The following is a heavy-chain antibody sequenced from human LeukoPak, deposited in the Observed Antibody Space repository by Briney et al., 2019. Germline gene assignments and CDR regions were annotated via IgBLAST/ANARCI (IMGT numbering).Heavy chain of an antibody. CDR3: ARQIVVVPAATTDLFDY. D-gene: IGHD2-2*01. CDR1: GFTFSSYW. CDR2: IKQGGSEK. V-gene: IGHV3-7*03. Sequence: PGGSLRLSCAASGFTFSSYWMSWVRQAPGKGLEWVANIKQGGSEKYYVDSVKGRFTISRDNAKNSLYLQINSLRAEDTAVYYCARQIVVVPAATTDLFDYWGQGTLVTVSS. J-gene: IGHJ4*02.